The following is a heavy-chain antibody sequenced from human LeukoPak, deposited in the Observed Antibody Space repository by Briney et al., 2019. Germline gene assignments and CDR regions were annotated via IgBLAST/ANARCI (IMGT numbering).Heavy chain of an antibody. Sequence: GGSLRLSCAASGXTFSGFGMHWVRQAPGKGLEWVAIISYDGNNKYYADSVKGRFTISRDNSKNTVFLQMNSLRTEDTAVYYCARDRFGDYWGQGTLVTVSS. D-gene: IGHD3-16*01. CDR1: GXTFSGFG. J-gene: IGHJ4*02. V-gene: IGHV3-30*03. CDR3: ARDRFGDY. CDR2: ISYDGNNK.